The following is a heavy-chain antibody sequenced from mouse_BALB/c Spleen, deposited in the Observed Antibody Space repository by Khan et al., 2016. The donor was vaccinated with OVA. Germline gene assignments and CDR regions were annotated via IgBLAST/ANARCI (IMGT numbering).Heavy chain of an antibody. Sequence: IQLVQSGAELVKPGASVKLSCTASGFNIKDTYMHWVKQRPEQGLEWIGRIDPANGNTKYDPKFQGKATLTADTSSNTAYLQLSSLTSEDTAVYYCARDYWDVFAYWGQGTLVTVSA. CDR1: GFNIKDTY. CDR2: IDPANGNT. D-gene: IGHD4-1*01. J-gene: IGHJ3*01. V-gene: IGHV14-3*02. CDR3: ARDYWDVFAY.